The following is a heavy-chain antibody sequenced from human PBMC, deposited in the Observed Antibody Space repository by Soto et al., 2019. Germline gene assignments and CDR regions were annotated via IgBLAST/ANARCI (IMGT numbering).Heavy chain of an antibody. D-gene: IGHD3-22*01. CDR1: GYTFTSYA. CDR2: IIAIYGTA. CDR3: ARGAYYYDSSGYYTPYY. Sequence: GASVKVSCKASGYTFTSYAMHWVRQAPGQRLEWMGGIIAIYGTAKYAQKFQGRVTITADKSTSTAYMELSSLRSEDTAVYYCARGAYYYDSSGYYTPYYWGQGTLVPSPQ. V-gene: IGHV1-69*06. J-gene: IGHJ4*02.